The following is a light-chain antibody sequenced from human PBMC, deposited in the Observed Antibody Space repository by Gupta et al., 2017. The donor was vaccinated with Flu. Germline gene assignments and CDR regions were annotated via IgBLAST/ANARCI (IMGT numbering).Light chain of an antibody. V-gene: IGKV3-11*01. Sequence: EIVLTHSPATLSLSPGERATLPCRASQRVSSYLAWYQQKPSQAPWLLSYDASNRATGIPARFSGSGSGTDFTLTISNLEPVDFAVYYCQQRSNWPYTFGQGTKLEIK. J-gene: IGKJ2*01. CDR2: DAS. CDR1: QRVSSY. CDR3: QQRSNWPYT.